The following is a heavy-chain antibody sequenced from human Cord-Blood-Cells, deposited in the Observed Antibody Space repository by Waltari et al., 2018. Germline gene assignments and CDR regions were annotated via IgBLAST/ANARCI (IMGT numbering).Heavy chain of an antibody. J-gene: IGHJ4*02. D-gene: IGHD3-9*01. Sequence: QVQLVQSGAEVKKPGAYVKVSCKAFGYTFPAYPLPWVRQAPGQGLEWMGWINPNSGGTNYAQKFQGWVTMTRETSISTADMELSRLRSDDTAVYYCARSYDILTGYFDYWGQGTLVTVSS. CDR1: GYTFPAYP. CDR2: INPNSGGT. CDR3: ARSYDILTGYFDY. V-gene: IGHV1-2*04.